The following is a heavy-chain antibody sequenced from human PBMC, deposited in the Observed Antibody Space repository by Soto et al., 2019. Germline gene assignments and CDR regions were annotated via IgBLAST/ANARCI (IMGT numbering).Heavy chain of an antibody. Sequence: GPPVKVSCKASGYTFTSYGISWVRQAPGQGLEWMGWISAYNGNTNYAQKLQGRVTMTTDTSTSTAYMELRSLRSDDTAVYYCARDIRGIAAAGTGFDYWGQGTLVTVSS. D-gene: IGHD6-13*01. V-gene: IGHV1-18*04. CDR1: GYTFTSYG. CDR2: ISAYNGNT. CDR3: ARDIRGIAAAGTGFDY. J-gene: IGHJ4*02.